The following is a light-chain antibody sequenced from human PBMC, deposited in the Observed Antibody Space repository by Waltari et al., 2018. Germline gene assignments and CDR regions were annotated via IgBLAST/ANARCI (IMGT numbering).Light chain of an antibody. V-gene: IGKV4-1*01. CDR3: QQCYSTPYT. J-gene: IGKJ2*01. CDR2: WAS. CDR1: QNLLYHPDNKNY. Sequence: DIVMTQSPDSLAVSLGEGVPINCRSSQNLLYHPDNKNYLAWFQQKPGQPPKLLIYWASTRESGVPDRFSGSGSGTEFTLTISSLQAADVAVYYCQQCYSTPYTFGQGTKLEIK.